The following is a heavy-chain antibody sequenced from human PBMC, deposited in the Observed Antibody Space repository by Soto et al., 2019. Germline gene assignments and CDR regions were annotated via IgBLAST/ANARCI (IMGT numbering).Heavy chain of an antibody. CDR1: EYTFSSLW. CDR2: IEQNGGER. D-gene: IGHD4-4*01. J-gene: IGHJ3*02. Sequence: GGSLRLSCEASEYTFSSLWMNWVRQAPGKGLEWVAIIEQNGGERNYLDSVKGRFTISRDNSKKTVYLQMNSLRAEDTAVYYCANIYTVTTRHDAFDIWGQGTMVTVS. CDR3: ANIYTVTTRHDAFDI. V-gene: IGHV3-7*05.